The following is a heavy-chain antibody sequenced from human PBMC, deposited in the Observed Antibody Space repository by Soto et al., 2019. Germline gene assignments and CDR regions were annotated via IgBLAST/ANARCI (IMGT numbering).Heavy chain of an antibody. V-gene: IGHV4-59*01. D-gene: IGHD3-22*01. Sequence: PSETLSLTCTVSGGSISSYYWSWIRQPPGKGLEWIGYIYYSGSTNYNPSLKSRVTISVDTSKNQFSLKLSSVTAADTAVYYCARGKGYYDSSGYYYPSTWFDPWGQGTLVTVSS. CDR3: ARGKGYYDSSGYYYPSTWFDP. J-gene: IGHJ5*02. CDR1: GGSISSYY. CDR2: IYYSGST.